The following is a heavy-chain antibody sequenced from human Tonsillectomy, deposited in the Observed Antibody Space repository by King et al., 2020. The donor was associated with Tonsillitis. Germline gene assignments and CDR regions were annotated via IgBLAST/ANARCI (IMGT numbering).Heavy chain of an antibody. J-gene: IGHJ5*02. V-gene: IGHV5-10-1*03. CDR3: ARQLPYYYDSSGSYVYNWFDP. CDR1: GYSFTSYW. D-gene: IGHD3-22*01. Sequence: VQLVESGAEVKKPGESLRISCKGSGYSFTSYWISWVRQMPGKGLEWMGRIDPSDSYTNYSPSFQGHVTIPADKSISTAYLQWSSLKASDTAMYYCARQLPYYYDSSGSYVYNWFDPWGQGTLVTVSS. CDR2: IDPSDSYT.